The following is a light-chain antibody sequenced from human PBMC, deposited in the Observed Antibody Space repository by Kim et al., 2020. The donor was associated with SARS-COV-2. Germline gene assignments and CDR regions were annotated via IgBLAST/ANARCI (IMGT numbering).Light chain of an antibody. CDR1: QSISTW. J-gene: IGKJ4*01. V-gene: IGKV1-5*01. CDR3: QQYNDYLT. CDR2: DAS. Sequence: GDSVTITCRASQSISTWLDWYQQKPGKAPKLLIYDASTLESGAPSRFSGSGSGTEFTLTISSLQPDDFATYYCQQYNDYLTFGGGTKVDIK.